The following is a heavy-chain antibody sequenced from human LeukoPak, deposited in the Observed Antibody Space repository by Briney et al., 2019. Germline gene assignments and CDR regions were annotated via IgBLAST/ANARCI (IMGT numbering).Heavy chain of an antibody. J-gene: IGHJ4*02. V-gene: IGHV3-21*01. CDR3: ARVQGDMVRGVIIFGYYFDY. D-gene: IGHD3-10*01. CDR2: ISSSSSYI. Sequence: GGSLRLSCAASGFTFSSYSMNWVRQAPGKGLEWVSSISSSSSYIYYADSVKGRFTISRENAKNSLYLQMNSLRAEDTAVYYCARVQGDMVRGVIIFGYYFDYWGQGTLVTVSS. CDR1: GFTFSSYS.